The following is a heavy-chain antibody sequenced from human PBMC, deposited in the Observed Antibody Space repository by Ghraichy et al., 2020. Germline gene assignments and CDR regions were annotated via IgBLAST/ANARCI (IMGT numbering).Heavy chain of an antibody. CDR3: ARGRGSNYYDSSGYYYYGMDV. CDR2: INPSGGST. J-gene: IGHJ6*02. CDR1: GYTFTSYY. V-gene: IGHV1-46*01. Sequence: ASVKVSCKASGYTFTSYYMHWVRQAPGQGLEWMGIINPSGGSTSYAQKFQGRVTMTRDTSTSTVYMELSSLRSEDTAVYYCARGRGSNYYDSSGYYYYGMDVWGQGTTVTVSS. D-gene: IGHD3-22*01.